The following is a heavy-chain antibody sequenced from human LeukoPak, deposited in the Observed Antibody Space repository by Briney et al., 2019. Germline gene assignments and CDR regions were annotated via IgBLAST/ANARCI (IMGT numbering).Heavy chain of an antibody. J-gene: IGHJ4*02. CDR1: GYTFTGYY. V-gene: IGHV1-2*02. CDR3: ARDREGFLEWLFDY. CDR2: INPNSGGT. Sequence: GASVKVSCKASGYTFTGYYMHWVRQAPGQGLEWMGWINPNSGGTNYAQKFQGRVTMTRDTSISTAYMELSRLRSDDTAVYYCARDREGFLEWLFDYWGQGTLVTVSS. D-gene: IGHD3-3*01.